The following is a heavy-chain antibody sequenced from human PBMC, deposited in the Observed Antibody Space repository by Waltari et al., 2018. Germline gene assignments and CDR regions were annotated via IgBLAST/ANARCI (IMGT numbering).Heavy chain of an antibody. CDR3: ARGDGFMVRGAAIPY. J-gene: IGHJ4*02. Sequence: QVQLQQWGAGLLKPSETLSLTCAVYGGSFRGYYWSWIRQPPGKGLEWIGEINHSGSTNYNPSLKSRVTISVDTSKNQFSLKLSSVTAADTAVYYCARGDGFMVRGAAIPYWGQGTLVTVSS. CDR2: INHSGST. D-gene: IGHD3-10*01. CDR1: GGSFRGYY. V-gene: IGHV4-34*01.